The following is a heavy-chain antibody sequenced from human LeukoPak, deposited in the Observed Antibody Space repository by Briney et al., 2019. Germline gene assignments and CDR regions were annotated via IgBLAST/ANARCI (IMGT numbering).Heavy chain of an antibody. CDR3: ARVSSRELRYYYDSSGRPYYFDY. CDR2: INPNSGGT. D-gene: IGHD3-22*01. V-gene: IGHV1-2*02. CDR1: GYTFTGYY. J-gene: IGHJ4*02. Sequence: ASVKVSCKASGYTFTGYYMHWGRHPPGQGLEWMGWINPNSGGTNYAQKFQGRVTMTRDTSISTAYMELSRLRYDDTAVYYCARVSSRELRYYYDSSGRPYYFDYWGQGTLVTVSS.